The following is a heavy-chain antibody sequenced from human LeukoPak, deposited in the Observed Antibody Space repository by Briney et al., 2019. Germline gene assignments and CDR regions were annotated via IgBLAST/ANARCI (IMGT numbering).Heavy chain of an antibody. D-gene: IGHD3-22*01. CDR3: VYYDSSGYYYGRLRY. CDR2: ISADGSNT. V-gene: IGHV3-23*01. CDR1: GFTFNNHA. Sequence: PGGSLRLSCVGYGFTFNNHAISWVRQAPGKGPEWVSGISADGSNTYYADSVKGRFTIFRDNSKNTLYLQMNSLRAEDTVVYYCVYYDSSGYYYGRLRYWGQGTQVTVSS. J-gene: IGHJ4*02.